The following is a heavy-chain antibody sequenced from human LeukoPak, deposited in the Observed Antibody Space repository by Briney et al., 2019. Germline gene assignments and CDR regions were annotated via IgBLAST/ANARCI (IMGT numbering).Heavy chain of an antibody. Sequence: PGGSLRLSCAASGFTFSSYWMSWVRQAPGKGLEWVANIKQDGSEKYYVDSVKGRFTISRDNAKNSLYLQMNSLRAEDTALYYCAKDPEWEPRYYFDYWGQGTLVTVSS. J-gene: IGHJ4*02. CDR1: GFTFSSYW. D-gene: IGHD1-26*01. CDR2: IKQDGSEK. V-gene: IGHV3-7*03. CDR3: AKDPEWEPRYYFDY.